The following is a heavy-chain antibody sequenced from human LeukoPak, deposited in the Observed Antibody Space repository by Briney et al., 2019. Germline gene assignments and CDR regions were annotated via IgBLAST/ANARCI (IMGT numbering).Heavy chain of an antibody. CDR1: GFTFSSYA. Sequence: GGSLRLSCAASGFTFSSYAMSWVRQAPGKGLEWVSAISGSGGSTYYADSVKGRFTISRDNSKNTLYLQMNSLRAEDTAVYYCAKVRSGSGSYLEAQFDYWGQGTLVTVSS. V-gene: IGHV3-23*01. CDR3: AKVRSGSGSYLEAQFDY. J-gene: IGHJ4*02. CDR2: ISGSGGST. D-gene: IGHD3-10*01.